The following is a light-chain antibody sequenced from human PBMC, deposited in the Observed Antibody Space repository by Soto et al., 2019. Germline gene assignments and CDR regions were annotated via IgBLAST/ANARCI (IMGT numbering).Light chain of an antibody. Sequence: EIVLTQSPGTLSLSPGERATLSCRASQSVSSSYLAWYRQKPGQAPRHLIYGASSRATGIPDRFSGSGSGTDFTLTISRLEPEDFAVYYCQQYGSSPWTFGKGTKVELK. CDR1: QSVSSSY. J-gene: IGKJ1*01. V-gene: IGKV3-20*01. CDR2: GAS. CDR3: QQYGSSPWT.